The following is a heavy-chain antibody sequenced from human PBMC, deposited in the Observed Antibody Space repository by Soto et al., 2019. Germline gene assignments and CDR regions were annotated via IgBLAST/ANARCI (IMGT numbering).Heavy chain of an antibody. CDR1: GFTFTNSA. CDR3: ATDKGDSYGYGNY. V-gene: IGHV1-58*01. CDR2: IVVGSGNT. J-gene: IGHJ4*02. Sequence: GSSVKVSCKASGFTFTNSAVQWVRQARVQRLEWIGWIVVGSGNTNYAQKFQERVTITRDMSTTTAYMELSSLRSEHTAVYYCATDKGDSYGYGNYWGQGTLVTVSS. D-gene: IGHD5-18*01.